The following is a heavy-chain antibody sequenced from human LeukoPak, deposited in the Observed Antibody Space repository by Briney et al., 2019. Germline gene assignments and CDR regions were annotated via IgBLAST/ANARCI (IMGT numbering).Heavy chain of an antibody. J-gene: IGHJ6*03. D-gene: IGHD3-22*01. CDR1: GYTFTSYG. CDR2: ISAYNGNT. V-gene: IGHV1-18*01. Sequence: ASVKVSCKASGYTFTSYGISWVRQAPGQGREWMGWISAYNGNTNYAQKLQGRVTMTTDTSTSTAYMELRSLRSDDTAVYYCARAYDSSGYYSLRHHYYYYMDVWGKGTTVTISS. CDR3: ARAYDSSGYYSLRHHYYYYMDV.